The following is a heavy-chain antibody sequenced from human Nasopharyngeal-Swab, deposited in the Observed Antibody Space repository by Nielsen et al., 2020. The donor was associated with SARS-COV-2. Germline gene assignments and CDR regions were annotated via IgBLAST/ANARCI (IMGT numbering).Heavy chain of an antibody. Sequence: GASLKISCAASGLSFSRFSMSWVRQDPGKGPEWASGVSGSGGSIYYADSVKGRFTIARDNSKNSLSLQMNSLRGEDTAVYYCAKGKNNFDYYAMDVWGQGTTVIVSS. V-gene: IGHV3-23*01. CDR3: AKGKNNFDYYAMDV. CDR1: GLSFSRFS. CDR2: VSGSGGSI. D-gene: IGHD1/OR15-1a*01. J-gene: IGHJ6*02.